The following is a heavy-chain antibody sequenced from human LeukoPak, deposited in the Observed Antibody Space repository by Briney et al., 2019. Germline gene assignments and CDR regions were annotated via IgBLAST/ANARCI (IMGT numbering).Heavy chain of an antibody. Sequence: GASVTLSCKASGYTFTSYGISWVRQAPGQGLEWMGWISAYNGNTNYAQKLQGRVTITTDTSTSTAYMELRSLKSDDTAVYYCAREGSGSYCSGGSCSLDYFDYWGQGTLVTVSS. CDR2: ISAYNGNT. CDR3: AREGSGSYCSGGSCSLDYFDY. V-gene: IGHV1-18*01. D-gene: IGHD2-15*01. J-gene: IGHJ4*02. CDR1: GYTFTSYG.